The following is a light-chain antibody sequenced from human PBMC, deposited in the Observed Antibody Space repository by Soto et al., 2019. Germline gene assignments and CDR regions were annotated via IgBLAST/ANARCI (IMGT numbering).Light chain of an antibody. CDR2: GTS. Sequence: EIVLTQSPGTLSLSPGERATLSCRASQSVSSSYLAWYQQKPGQAPRLLIYGTSSRATGIQDRFSGSGYGKDFTLTISRLEPEDFAVYFCQQYGSSPRTFGQGTKLEIK. J-gene: IGKJ2*01. V-gene: IGKV3-20*01. CDR3: QQYGSSPRT. CDR1: QSVSSSY.